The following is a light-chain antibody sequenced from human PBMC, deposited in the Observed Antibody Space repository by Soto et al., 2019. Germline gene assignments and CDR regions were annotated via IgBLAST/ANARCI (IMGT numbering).Light chain of an antibody. Sequence: EIVVTQSPATLSLSPGERATLSCRASQSISGKLAWYQHRPGQATRPLIYDASIRANGIPARFSGSGSGTAFTLNISSLQSEDFALYYCQQYNNWPPWTFGQGTEVDIK. V-gene: IGKV3-15*01. CDR1: QSISGK. CDR2: DAS. J-gene: IGKJ1*01. CDR3: QQYNNWPPWT.